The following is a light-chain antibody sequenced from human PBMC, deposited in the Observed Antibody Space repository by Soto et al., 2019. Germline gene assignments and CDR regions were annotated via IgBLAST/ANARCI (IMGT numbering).Light chain of an antibody. CDR2: DAS. CDR3: LQHGSYPRT. J-gene: IGKJ1*01. CDR1: HGIRND. V-gene: IGKV1-17*01. Sequence: IQMPQSPSSLSASVEDRIIITCLASHGIRNDLAWYQQKPGKAPRRLIYDASKLQDGVPSRFSGSGSGTEFTLTISSLQAEDVATYYCLQHGSYPRTFGQGTKVDIK.